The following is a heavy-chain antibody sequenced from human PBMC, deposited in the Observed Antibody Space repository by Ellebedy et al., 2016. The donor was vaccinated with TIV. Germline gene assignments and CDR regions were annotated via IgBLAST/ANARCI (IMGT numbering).Heavy chain of an antibody. J-gene: IGHJ1*01. D-gene: IGHD3-22*01. CDR3: ARGGYYYESSGYHFRGVFQH. V-gene: IGHV1-46*01. Sequence: AASVKVSCKASGYTFTSYYMHWVRQAPGQGLEWVGIINPNDGYTSYALKFQGRVTMTRDTSTRTVYMDLSSLRSEDTAVYYCARGGYYYESSGYHFRGVFQHWGQGTLVTVSS. CDR1: GYTFTSYY. CDR2: INPNDGYT.